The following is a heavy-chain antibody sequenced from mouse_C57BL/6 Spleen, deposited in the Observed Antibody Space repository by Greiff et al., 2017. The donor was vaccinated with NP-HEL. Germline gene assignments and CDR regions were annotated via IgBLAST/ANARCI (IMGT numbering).Heavy chain of an antibody. V-gene: IGHV3-6*01. CDR3: ARGIYYGNYDWYFDV. Sequence: EVQLVESGPGLVKPSQSLSLTCSVTGYSITSGYFWNWIRQFPGNKLEWMGYISYDGSNNYNPSLKNRISITRDTSKNQLFLKLNSVTTEDTATYYCARGIYYGNYDWYFDVWGTGTTVTVSS. CDR1: GYSITSGYF. D-gene: IGHD2-1*01. J-gene: IGHJ1*03. CDR2: ISYDGSN.